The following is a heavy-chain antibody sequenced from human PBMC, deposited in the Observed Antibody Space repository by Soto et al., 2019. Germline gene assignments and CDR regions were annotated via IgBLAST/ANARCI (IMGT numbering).Heavy chain of an antibody. V-gene: IGHV3-74*01. Sequence: GGSLRLSCVASEFTFSKYWMHWVRQAPGKGLVWVSRINMDGTKTAYADSVKGRFAVSRDNANNTLYLQMNSLGVEDTAVYYCARDYYYDSRSSSVNWFDPWGQGTLVTVSS. J-gene: IGHJ5*02. D-gene: IGHD3-22*01. CDR1: EFTFSKYW. CDR2: INMDGTKT. CDR3: ARDYYYDSRSSSVNWFDP.